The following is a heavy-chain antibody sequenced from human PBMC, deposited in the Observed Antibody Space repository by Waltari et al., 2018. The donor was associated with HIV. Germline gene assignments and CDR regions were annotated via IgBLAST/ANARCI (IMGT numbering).Heavy chain of an antibody. CDR1: GYTFTGYY. D-gene: IGHD1-26*01. J-gene: IGHJ4*02. V-gene: IGHV1-2*02. CDR3: ARANVRGWELLTGFGY. Sequence: QVQLVQSGAEVKKPGASVKVSCKASGYTFTGYYMHWVRQAPGQGLEWMGWTNPSSGGTNDAQKCQGRVTRTRDTSISTAYMGLSRLRSDDTAVVYCARANVRGWELLTGFGYWGQGTLVTVSS. CDR2: TNPSSGGT.